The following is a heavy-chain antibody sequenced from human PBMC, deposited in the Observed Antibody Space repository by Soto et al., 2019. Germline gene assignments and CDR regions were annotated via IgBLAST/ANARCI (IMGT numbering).Heavy chain of an antibody. CDR2: INSDGSGA. Sequence: LRLSCAASGFTFSSFWMHWVRQAPGKGLVWVSRINSDGSGASYADFVEGRFTISRDNAKNTVYFQMNSLREEDTAVYYCIRDYGEAGSTNAFDIWGQGTMVTVSS. CDR3: IRDYGEAGSTNAFDI. J-gene: IGHJ3*02. CDR1: GFTFSSFW. V-gene: IGHV3-74*01. D-gene: IGHD3-10*01.